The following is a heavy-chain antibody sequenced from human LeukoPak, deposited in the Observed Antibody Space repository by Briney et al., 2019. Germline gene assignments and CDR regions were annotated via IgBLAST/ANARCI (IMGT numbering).Heavy chain of an antibody. V-gene: IGHV1-46*01. CDR1: GYTFTSYY. J-gene: IGHJ4*02. CDR3: ARDLYCGGDCYHRPGTY. CDR2: INPSGGST. Sequence: GASVKVSCKASGYTFTSYYMHWVRQAPGQGLEGMGIINPSGGSTSYAQKFQGRVTMTRDTSTSTVYMELSSLRSEDTAVYYCARDLYCGGDCYHRPGTYWGQGTLVTVSS. D-gene: IGHD2-21*02.